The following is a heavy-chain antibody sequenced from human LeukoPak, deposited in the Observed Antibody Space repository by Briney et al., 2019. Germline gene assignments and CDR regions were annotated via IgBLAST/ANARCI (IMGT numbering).Heavy chain of an antibody. CDR2: ISGSGGST. Sequence: PGGSLRLSCAASGFTFSSYAMSWVRQAPGKGLEWVSAISGSGGSTYYADSVKGRFTISRDNSKNTLYLQMNSLRAEGTAVYYCARGIMTTVTTGDYFDYWGQGTLVTVSS. CDR1: GFTFSSYA. D-gene: IGHD4-17*01. CDR3: ARGIMTTVTTGDYFDY. V-gene: IGHV3-23*01. J-gene: IGHJ4*02.